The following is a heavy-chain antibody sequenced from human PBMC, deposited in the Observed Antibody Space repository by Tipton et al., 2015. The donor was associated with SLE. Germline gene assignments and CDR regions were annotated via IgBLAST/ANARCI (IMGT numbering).Heavy chain of an antibody. D-gene: IGHD3-9*01. CDR3: ARDSHDILTGYFFGH. CDR2: IRFHGNND. CDR1: GFTFSNYG. Sequence: SGFTFSNYGMHWVRQAPGTGLEWVSFIRFHGNNDYYADSVKGRFTISRDNSNNTVYLQMNSLRAEDTAVYYCARDSHDILTGYFFGHWGQGTLVTVSS. V-gene: IGHV3-30*02. J-gene: IGHJ4*02.